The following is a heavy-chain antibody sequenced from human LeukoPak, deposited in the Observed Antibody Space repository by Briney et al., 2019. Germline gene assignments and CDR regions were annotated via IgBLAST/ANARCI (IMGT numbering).Heavy chain of an antibody. CDR2: INHSGST. Sequence: SETLSLTCTVSGGSISSGGYYWSWIRQPPGKGLEWIGEINHSGSTNYNPSLKSRVTISVDTSKNQFSLKLSSVTAADTAVYYCAGIDNSGYDFHRRHDYYGMDVWGQGTTVTVSS. CDR1: GGSISSGGYY. CDR3: AGIDNSGYDFHRRHDYYGMDV. J-gene: IGHJ6*02. V-gene: IGHV4-39*07. D-gene: IGHD5-12*01.